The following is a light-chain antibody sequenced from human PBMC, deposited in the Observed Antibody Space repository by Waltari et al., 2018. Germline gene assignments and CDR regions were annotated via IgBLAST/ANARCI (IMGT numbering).Light chain of an antibody. CDR2: DAS. CDR1: QSISSY. CDR3: QQYLSIPLT. V-gene: IGKV3-11*01. Sequence: EIVLTQSPATLSLSPGERASLSCRASQSISSYLAWYQQKPGQAPRLLIYDASTRATGIPARFSGRGSGTDFTLIISSLQAEDVAVYYCQQYLSIPLTFGPGTKVDIK. J-gene: IGKJ3*01.